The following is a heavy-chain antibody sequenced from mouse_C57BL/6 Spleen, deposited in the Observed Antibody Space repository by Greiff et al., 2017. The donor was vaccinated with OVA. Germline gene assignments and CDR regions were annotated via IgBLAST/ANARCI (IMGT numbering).Heavy chain of an antibody. Sequence: QVQLQQPGAELVRPGSSVKLSCKASGYTFTSYWMHWVKQRPIQGLEWIGNIDPSDSETNYNQKFKDKATLTVDKSSSTPYMQLSSLTSEDSAVYYCARFGYYYAMDYWGQGTSVTVSS. D-gene: IGHD2-2*01. CDR1: GYTFTSYW. V-gene: IGHV1-52*01. CDR2: IDPSDSET. CDR3: ARFGYYYAMDY. J-gene: IGHJ4*01.